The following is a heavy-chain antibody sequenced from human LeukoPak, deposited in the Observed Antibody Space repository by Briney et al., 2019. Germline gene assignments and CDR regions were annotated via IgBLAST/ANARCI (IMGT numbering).Heavy chain of an antibody. CDR1: GFTFSSCG. Sequence: EGSLRLSCAASGFTFSSCGMHWVRQAPREGVEGGAVISYDRSNKYYTDSVKGRVTISRDNSKNNLYLQMNSLRAEDTAVYYCAKDKGRGSGDGSNYGMDVWGQGTTVTVSS. D-gene: IGHD3-10*01. J-gene: IGHJ6*02. CDR2: ISYDRSNK. CDR3: AKDKGRGSGDGSNYGMDV. V-gene: IGHV3-30*18.